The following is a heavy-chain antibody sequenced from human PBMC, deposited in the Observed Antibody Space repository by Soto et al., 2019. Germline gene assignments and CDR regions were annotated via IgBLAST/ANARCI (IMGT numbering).Heavy chain of an antibody. CDR1: GGTFSSYT. CDR2: IIPILGIA. D-gene: IGHD3-9*01. CDR3: ASGDILTGYVDY. V-gene: IGHV1-69*02. Sequence: ASVKVSCKASGGTFSSYTISWVRQAPGQGLEWMGRIIPILGIANYAQKFQGRVTITADKSTSTAYMELSSLRSEDTAVYYCASGDILTGYVDYWGQGTLVTVSS. J-gene: IGHJ4*02.